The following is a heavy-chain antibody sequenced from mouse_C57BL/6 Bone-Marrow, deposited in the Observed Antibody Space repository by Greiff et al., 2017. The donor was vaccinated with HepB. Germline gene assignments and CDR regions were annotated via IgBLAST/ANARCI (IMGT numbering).Heavy chain of an antibody. D-gene: IGHD1-2*01. V-gene: IGHV1-9*01. CDR2: ILPGSGST. Sequence: VMLVESGAELMKPGASVKLSCKATGYTFTGYWIEWVKQRPGHGLEWIGEILPGSGSTNYNEKFKGKATFTADTSSNTAYMQLSSLTTEDSAIYYCARGRTRVRYYGFAYWGQGTLVTVSA. CDR1: GYTFTGYW. CDR3: ARGRTRVRYYGFAY. J-gene: IGHJ3*01.